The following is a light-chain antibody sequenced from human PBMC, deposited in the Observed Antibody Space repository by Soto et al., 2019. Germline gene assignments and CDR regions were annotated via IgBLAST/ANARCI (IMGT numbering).Light chain of an antibody. J-gene: IGKJ4*01. CDR2: GAS. V-gene: IGKV3-20*01. CDR1: QSVSSTY. CDR3: QHYGSLVLT. Sequence: EIVLTQSPGTLSLSPGERATLSCRASQSVSSTYLAWYQQKPGQAPRLLIYGASSRATGIPDRFSGSGSGTDFTLISSRLEPEDFAVYYCQHYGSLVLTFGGGTKVEIK.